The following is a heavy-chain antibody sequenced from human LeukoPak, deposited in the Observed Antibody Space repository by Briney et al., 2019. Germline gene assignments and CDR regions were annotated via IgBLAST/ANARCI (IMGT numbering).Heavy chain of an antibody. CDR1: GDSVSSNSAA. CDR2: TFYRSKWYH. J-gene: IGHJ3*02. CDR3: ARVRGWTAQLVRGSDAFDI. D-gene: IGHD6-6*01. Sequence: SQTLSLTCAISGDSVSSNSAAWNWIRQSPSRGLEWLGRTFYRSKWYHNYVVSVKSRIIINPDTSKNQFSLQLNSVTPEDTAVYYCARVRGWTAQLVRGSDAFDIWGQGTMVTVSS. V-gene: IGHV6-1*01.